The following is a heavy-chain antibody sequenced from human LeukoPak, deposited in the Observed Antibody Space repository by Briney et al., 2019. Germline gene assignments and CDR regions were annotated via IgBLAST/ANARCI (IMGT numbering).Heavy chain of an antibody. CDR3: ASISSGWYGY. D-gene: IGHD6-19*01. V-gene: IGHV4-34*01. CDR2: INHSGST. J-gene: IGHJ4*02. CDR1: GGSFSGYY. Sequence: SETLSLTCAVYGGSFSGYYGSWIRQPPGKGLEWIGEINHSGSTNYNPSLKSRVTISVDTSKNQFSLKLSSVTAADTAVYYCASISSGWYGYWGQGTLVTVSS.